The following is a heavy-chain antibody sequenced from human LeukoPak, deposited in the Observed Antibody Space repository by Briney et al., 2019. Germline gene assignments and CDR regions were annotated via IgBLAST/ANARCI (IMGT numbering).Heavy chain of an antibody. CDR1: GFTFSSYA. V-gene: IGHV3-23*01. CDR2: ISGSGGST. Sequence: GGSLRLSCAASGFTFSSYAMSWVRQAPGKGLEWVSLISGSGGSTYYADSVKGRFTISRDNSKNTLYLQMNSLRAEDAAVYYCANLLSSGRIDYWGQGTLVTVSS. CDR3: ANLLSSGRIDY. D-gene: IGHD6-19*01. J-gene: IGHJ4*02.